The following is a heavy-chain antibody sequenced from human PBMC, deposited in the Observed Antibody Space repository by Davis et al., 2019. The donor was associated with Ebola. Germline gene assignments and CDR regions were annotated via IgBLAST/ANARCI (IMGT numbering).Heavy chain of an antibody. V-gene: IGHV4-4*07. Sequence: MPSETLSLTCTVSGGSISRYYWNWNRQPAGKGLEWIGRIYDNENINYNPSLMSRVTLSLDMAKNQISLKLSSVTAADTAVYYCASDVGWERLRGDFNYWGQGTLVTVSS. CDR1: GGSISRYY. J-gene: IGHJ4*02. CDR2: IYDNENI. D-gene: IGHD1-26*01. CDR3: ASDVGWERLRGDFNY.